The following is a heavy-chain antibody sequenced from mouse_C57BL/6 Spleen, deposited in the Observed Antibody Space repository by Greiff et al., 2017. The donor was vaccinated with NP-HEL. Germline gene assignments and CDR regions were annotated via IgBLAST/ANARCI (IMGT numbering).Heavy chain of an antibody. D-gene: IGHD2-2*01. V-gene: IGHV3-6*01. CDR3: ARDGYDEEGFAY. CDR2: ISYDGSN. CDR1: GYSITSGYY. J-gene: IGHJ3*01. Sequence: ESGPGLVKPSQSLSLTCSVTGYSITSGYYWNWIRQFPGNKLEWMGYISYDGSNNYNPSLKNRISITRDTSKNQFFLKLNSVTTEDTATYYCARDGYDEEGFAYWGQGTLVTVSA.